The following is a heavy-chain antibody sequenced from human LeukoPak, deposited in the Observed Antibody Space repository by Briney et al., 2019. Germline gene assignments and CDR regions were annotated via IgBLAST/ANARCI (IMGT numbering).Heavy chain of an antibody. V-gene: IGHV3-21*01. CDR2: IGDSSSYI. D-gene: IGHD6-13*01. CDR1: GFTFSTYS. J-gene: IGHJ4*02. CDR3: ASVSYSISWYVLYYCDY. Sequence: GGSLRLSCAASGFTFSTYSMNWVRQAPGKGLEWVSSIGDSSSYIYYADSVKGRFTISRDNAKNSLYLQTNSMRAEDPAVYYCASVSYSISWYVLYYCDYWDQGTLVTVSS.